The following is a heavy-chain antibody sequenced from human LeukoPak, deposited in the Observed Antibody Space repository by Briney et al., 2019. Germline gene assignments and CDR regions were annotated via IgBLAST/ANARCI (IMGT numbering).Heavy chain of an antibody. Sequence: GGSLRLSCAASGFTFTSFAISWVRQAPGKGLEWVSAISDSGVSTYYAESVKGRFTISRDNSKNTLFLQMNSLRAEDTAVYHCAKEKYSGSYHGIYYFDYWGQGTLVTVSS. V-gene: IGHV3-23*01. J-gene: IGHJ4*02. D-gene: IGHD1-26*01. CDR3: AKEKYSGSYHGIYYFDY. CDR2: ISDSGVST. CDR1: GFTFTSFA.